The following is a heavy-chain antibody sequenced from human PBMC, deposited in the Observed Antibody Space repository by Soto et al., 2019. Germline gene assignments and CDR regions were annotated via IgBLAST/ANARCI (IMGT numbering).Heavy chain of an antibody. Sequence: EVQLLESGGGSVQPGGSLRLSCAASGFTFSTYTMSWVRRAPGKGLEWVSAISGSGASPSYADSVQGRFTISRDNPKRTLYLQMNNLRAEDTAVYYCAKARCSTTNCYVPDYWGQGTLVTVSS. J-gene: IGHJ4*02. CDR2: ISGSGASP. V-gene: IGHV3-23*01. CDR1: GFTFSTYT. CDR3: AKARCSTTNCYVPDY. D-gene: IGHD2-2*01.